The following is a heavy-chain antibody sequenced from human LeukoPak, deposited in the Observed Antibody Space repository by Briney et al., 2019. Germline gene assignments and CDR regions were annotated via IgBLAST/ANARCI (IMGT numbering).Heavy chain of an antibody. CDR1: GFTFSNYA. CDR2: ISGSGDGT. Sequence: PGGSLRLSCVASGFTFSNYAMSWVRQAPGKGLEWVSAISGSGDGTYSADSVKGRFTISRDNSKNTLYLQMNSLRAEDTAVYYCAKPFYSGYDSHFDYWGQGTLVTVSS. V-gene: IGHV3-23*01. J-gene: IGHJ4*02. D-gene: IGHD5-12*01. CDR3: AKPFYSGYDSHFDY.